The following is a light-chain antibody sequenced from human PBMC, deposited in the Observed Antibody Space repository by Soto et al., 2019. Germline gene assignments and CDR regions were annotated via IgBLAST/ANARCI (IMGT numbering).Light chain of an antibody. V-gene: IGKV3-20*01. J-gene: IGKJ4*01. CDR3: QLYGSSWLT. Sequence: DIVLTQSPATLSVSPGERATLSCRASQSLSSSYFAWYQQKPGQAPRLLIYGASSRATGIPDRFSGSGSGTDFTLTISRLEPADFAVYYCQLYGSSWLTFGGGTKVEIK. CDR1: QSLSSSY. CDR2: GAS.